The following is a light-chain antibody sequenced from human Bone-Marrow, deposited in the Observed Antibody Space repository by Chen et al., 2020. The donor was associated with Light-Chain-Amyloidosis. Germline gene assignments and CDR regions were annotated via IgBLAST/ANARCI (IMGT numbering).Light chain of an antibody. CDR3: SSYTITNTLV. J-gene: IGLJ1*01. CDR1: SSDVGGVNH. V-gene: IGLV2-14*01. Sequence: SALTQPDSVSGSPGQSITICCSGTSSDVGGVNHVSWYQQHPDTAPNLSIYEVTNRPSWVPDRFSCSKSDNTASLTISVLQTEDEADYFCSSYTITNTLVFGSGTRVTVL. CDR2: EVT.